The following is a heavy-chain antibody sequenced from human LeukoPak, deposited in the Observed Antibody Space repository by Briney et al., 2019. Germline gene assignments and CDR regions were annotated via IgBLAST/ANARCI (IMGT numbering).Heavy chain of an antibody. D-gene: IGHD6-13*01. Sequence: GGSLRLSCAASGFTVSSNYMSWVRQAPGRGLEWVSLIYSGGSTYYADSVKGRFTISRDNSKNTLYLQMNSLRAEDTAVYFCARHGTPAALYYFDYWGQGTLVTVS. CDR2: IYSGGST. CDR1: GFTVSSNY. CDR3: ARHGTPAALYYFDY. V-gene: IGHV3-66*04. J-gene: IGHJ4*02.